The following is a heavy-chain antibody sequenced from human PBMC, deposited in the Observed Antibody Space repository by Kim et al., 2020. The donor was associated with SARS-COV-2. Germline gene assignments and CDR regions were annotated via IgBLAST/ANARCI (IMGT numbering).Heavy chain of an antibody. CDR3: ARVHYGDYGEEYGMDV. D-gene: IGHD4-17*01. CDR1: GGTFSSYT. Sequence: SVKVSCKASGGTFSSYTISWVRQAPGQGLEWMGRIIPILGIANYAQKFQGRVTITADKSTSTAYMELSSLRSEDTAVYYCARVHYGDYGEEYGMDVWGQGTTVTVSS. J-gene: IGHJ6*02. V-gene: IGHV1-69*02. CDR2: IIPILGIA.